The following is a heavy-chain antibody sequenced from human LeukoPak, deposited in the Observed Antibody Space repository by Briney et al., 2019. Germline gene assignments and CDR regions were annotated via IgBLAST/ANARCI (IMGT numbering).Heavy chain of an antibody. D-gene: IGHD3-10*01. CDR2: INPNSGGT. Sequence: GASVKVSCKASGYTFTGYYMHWVRQAAGQGLEWMGWINPNSGGTNYAQKFQGRVTMTRDTSISTAYMELSRLRSDDTAVYYCARELRITMVRGVISLHYWGQGTLVTVSS. CDR3: ARELRITMVRGVISLHY. CDR1: GYTFTGYY. J-gene: IGHJ4*02. V-gene: IGHV1-2*02.